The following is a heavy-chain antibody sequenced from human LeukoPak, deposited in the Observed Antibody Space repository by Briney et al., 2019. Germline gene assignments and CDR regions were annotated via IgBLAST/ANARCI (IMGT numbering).Heavy chain of an antibody. CDR1: GGTFSSYA. J-gene: IGHJ3*02. D-gene: IGHD1-14*01. CDR2: IIPIFGTA. CDR3: ARGALSELSFWPPGAFDI. V-gene: IGHV1-69*06. Sequence: ASVKVSCKASGGTFSSYAISWVRQAPGQGLEWMGGIIPIFGTANYAQKFQGRVTITADKSTSTAYMELSSLRSEDTAVYYCARGALSELSFWPPGAFDIWGQGTMVTVSS.